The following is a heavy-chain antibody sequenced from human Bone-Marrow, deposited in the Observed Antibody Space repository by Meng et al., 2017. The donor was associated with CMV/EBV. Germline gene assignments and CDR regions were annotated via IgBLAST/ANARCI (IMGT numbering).Heavy chain of an antibody. D-gene: IGHD3-22*01. J-gene: IGHJ4*02. CDR1: GFTFSSYG. CDR2: IRYDGSNK. V-gene: IGHV3-30*02. CDR3: AGDSSGYHLDY. Sequence: GESLKISCAASGFTFSSYGMHWVRQAPGKGLEWVAFIRYDGSNKYYADSVKGRFTISRDNSKNTLYLQMNNLRAEDTAVYYCAGDSSGYHLDYWGQGTLVTVSS.